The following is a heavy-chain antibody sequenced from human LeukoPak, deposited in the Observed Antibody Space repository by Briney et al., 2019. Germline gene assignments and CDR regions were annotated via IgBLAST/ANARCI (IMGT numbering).Heavy chain of an antibody. CDR3: AKDGVGDYVGAFDL. CDR2: IFASGGDT. CDR1: GLTFSNYA. Sequence: PGGSLRLSCAASGLTFSNYAMMWVRQAPGKGLEWVSSIFASGGDTKYADSVRGRFTISRDNSRNTLFLQMNSLTADDTAVYYCAKDGVGDYVGAFDLWGQGTMVTVSS. V-gene: IGHV3-23*01. J-gene: IGHJ3*01. D-gene: IGHD4-17*01.